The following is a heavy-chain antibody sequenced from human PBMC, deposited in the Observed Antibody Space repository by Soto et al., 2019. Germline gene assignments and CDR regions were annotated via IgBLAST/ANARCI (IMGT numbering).Heavy chain of an antibody. D-gene: IGHD3-16*01. CDR3: ARGGLYAYYQDN. J-gene: IGHJ4*02. CDR2: LKGDGSMT. V-gene: IGHV3-74*01. Sequence: EVQLVESGGGVVQPGESLRLSCTASGFTFSTYWMQWVRQAPGKGLVWLSRLKGDGSMTDYADSVKGRFTISRDNAENTLYLLMNGLRAEDTAIYYCARGGLYAYYQDNWGQGTLVTVSS. CDR1: GFTFSTYW.